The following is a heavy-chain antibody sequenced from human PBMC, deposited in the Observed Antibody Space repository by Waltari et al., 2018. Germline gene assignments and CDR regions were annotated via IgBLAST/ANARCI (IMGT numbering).Heavy chain of an antibody. V-gene: IGHV4-34*01. Sequence: QVQLQQWGAGLLKPSETLSLTCAVYGGSFSGYYWSWIRQPPGKGLEWIGEINHSGSTNDNPSLKSRVTISVDTSKNQFSLKLSSVTAADTAVYYCARHTISGLFQAVAVFDYWGQGTLVTVSS. CDR2: INHSGST. CDR3: ARHTISGLFQAVAVFDY. D-gene: IGHD6-19*01. J-gene: IGHJ4*02. CDR1: GGSFSGYY.